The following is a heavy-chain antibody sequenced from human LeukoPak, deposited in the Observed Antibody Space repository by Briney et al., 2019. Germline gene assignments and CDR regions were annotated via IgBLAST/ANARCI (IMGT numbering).Heavy chain of an antibody. J-gene: IGHJ5*02. CDR2: ISSGSSYI. CDR3: ARATADLYNWFDP. V-gene: IGHV3-21*01. CDR1: GFTFSSYN. D-gene: IGHD2-21*02. Sequence: GGSLRLSCAASGFTFSSYNMNWVRQASGKGLEWVSSISSGSSYIYYADSLKGRFTISRDNAKNSLYLQMNSLRAEDTAVYYCARATADLYNWFDPWGQGTLVTVSS.